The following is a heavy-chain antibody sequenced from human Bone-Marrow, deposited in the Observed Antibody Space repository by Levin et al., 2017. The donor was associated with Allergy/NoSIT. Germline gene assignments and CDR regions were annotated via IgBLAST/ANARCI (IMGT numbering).Heavy chain of an antibody. V-gene: IGHV3-21*01. CDR2: ISSSSSYI. Sequence: GESLKISCAASGFTFSSYSMNWVRQAPGKGLEWVSSISSSSSYIYYADSVKGRFTISRDNAKNSLYLQMNSLRAEDTAVYYCARQYNWNYAEGNRARTYYYYGMDVWGQGTTVTVSS. J-gene: IGHJ6*02. D-gene: IGHD1-7*01. CDR1: GFTFSSYS. CDR3: ARQYNWNYAEGNRARTYYYYGMDV.